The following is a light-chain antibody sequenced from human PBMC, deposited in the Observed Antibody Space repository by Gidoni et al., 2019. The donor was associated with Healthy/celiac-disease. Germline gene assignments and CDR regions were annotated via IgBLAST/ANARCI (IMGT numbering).Light chain of an antibody. Sequence: IVLTQSPGTLSLSPGERATLSCRASQSVSSSYLAWYQQNPGQAPRLLIYGASSRATGIPDRFSGSGSGTDFTLTISRLEPEDFAVYYCQQYGSSAGLTFGGGTKVEIK. J-gene: IGKJ4*01. V-gene: IGKV3-20*01. CDR1: QSVSSSY. CDR2: GAS. CDR3: QQYGSSAGLT.